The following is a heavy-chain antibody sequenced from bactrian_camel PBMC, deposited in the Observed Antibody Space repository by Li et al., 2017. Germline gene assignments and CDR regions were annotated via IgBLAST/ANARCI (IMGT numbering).Heavy chain of an antibody. J-gene: IGHJ4*01. CDR3: AKLFYSRDYAGYL. CDR2: LKWDGTDT. CDR1: GYYYC. V-gene: IGHV3-1*01. Sequence: VQLVESGGGSVEAGGSLRLSCTPDGYYYCMGWFRQSPGKGLEWVSTLKWDGTDTYYADFVKGRFTISRDIAKSALYLQLNSVKTEDTAMYYCAKLFYSRDYAGYLGGQGTQVTVS. D-gene: IGHD4*01.